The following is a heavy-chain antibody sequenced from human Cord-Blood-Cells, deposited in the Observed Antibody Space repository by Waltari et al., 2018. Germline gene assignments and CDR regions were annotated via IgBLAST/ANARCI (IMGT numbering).Heavy chain of an antibody. CDR2: IKPNRGGT. J-gene: IGHJ4*02. D-gene: IGHD3-22*01. Sequence: QVQLVQSGAEVKKPGASVKVSCKASGYTFTGYYMHWVRQAPGQGLEWMGRIKPNRGGTNYAQKFQGRVTMTRDTSISTADMELSRLRSDDTAVYYCARGTYYYDSSGYYYFDYWGQGTLVTVSS. V-gene: IGHV1-2*02. CDR1: GYTFTGYY. CDR3: ARGTYYYDSSGYYYFDY.